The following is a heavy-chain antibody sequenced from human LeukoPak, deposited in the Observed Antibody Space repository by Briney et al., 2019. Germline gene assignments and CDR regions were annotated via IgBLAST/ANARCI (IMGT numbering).Heavy chain of an antibody. CDR3: VRDRGWYHFDL. CDR1: GFSFGSYW. Sequence: GGSLRLSCAASGFSFGSYWMTWIRQAPGKGLEWVAHIKEDATESRSADSVKGRFSISRDNTKNPLFLQLNSLRTEDTAVYYCVRDRGWYHFDLWGQGTLVTVSS. D-gene: IGHD3-10*01. V-gene: IGHV3-7*01. J-gene: IGHJ4*02. CDR2: IKEDATES.